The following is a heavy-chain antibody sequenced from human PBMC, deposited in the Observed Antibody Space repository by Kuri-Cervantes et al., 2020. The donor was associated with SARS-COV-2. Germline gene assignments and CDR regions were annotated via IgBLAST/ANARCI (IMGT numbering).Heavy chain of an antibody. CDR3: ARDLWGGNGLLDY. V-gene: IGHV3-66*02. D-gene: IGHD3-3*01. Sequence: GGSLRLSCAASGFTVSGNYMSWVRQAPGKGLEWVSVIYSGGKTFYADSVKGRFTISRDDSKNTPYLQMNSLRAEDTAVYYCARDLWGGNGLLDYWGQGTQVTVSS. CDR2: IYSGGKT. J-gene: IGHJ4*02. CDR1: GFTVSGNY.